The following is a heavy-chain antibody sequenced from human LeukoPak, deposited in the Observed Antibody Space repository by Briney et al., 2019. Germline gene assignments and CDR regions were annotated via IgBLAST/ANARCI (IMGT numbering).Heavy chain of an antibody. CDR2: INPNPSSGAT. CDR1: GYSFSGYY. J-gene: IGHJ3*02. CDR3: ARMWGSSGLDI. D-gene: IGHD6-19*01. V-gene: IGHV1-2*02. Sequence: GASVKVSCKTSGYSFSGYYITWVRQAPGQGLEWMGWINPNPSSGATNYAQKFQGRVTMTRDTSVSSAYVDLSRLTSDDTAVYYCARMWGSSGLDIWGQGTMVTVSS.